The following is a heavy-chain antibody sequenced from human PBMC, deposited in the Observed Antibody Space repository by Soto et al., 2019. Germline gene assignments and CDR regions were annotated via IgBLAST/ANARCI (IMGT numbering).Heavy chain of an antibody. J-gene: IGHJ4*02. CDR3: AKDHRYSSGWGSSNAYYFDY. CDR2: ISYDGSNK. D-gene: IGHD6-19*01. Sequence: GGSLRLSCAASGFTFSSYGMHWVRQAPGKGLEWVAVISYDGSNKYYADSVKGRFTISRDNSKNTLYLQMNSLRAKDTAVYYCAKDHRYSSGWGSSNAYYFDYWGQGTLVTVSS. CDR1: GFTFSSYG. V-gene: IGHV3-30*18.